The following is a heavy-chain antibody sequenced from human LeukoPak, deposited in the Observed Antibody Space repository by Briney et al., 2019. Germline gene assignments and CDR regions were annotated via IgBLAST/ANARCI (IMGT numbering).Heavy chain of an antibody. CDR3: ARHYVP. V-gene: IGHV4-39*01. CDR1: GGSIRSSYYY. Sequence: SETLSLTCTVSGGSIRSSYYYWGWIRQPPGKGLEWIGSIYDSGSTYYNPSLKSRVTISVDTSKNQFSLKLNSVTAADTAVYDCARHYVPWGQGTLVTVSS. D-gene: IGHD3-10*02. CDR2: IYDSGST. J-gene: IGHJ5*02.